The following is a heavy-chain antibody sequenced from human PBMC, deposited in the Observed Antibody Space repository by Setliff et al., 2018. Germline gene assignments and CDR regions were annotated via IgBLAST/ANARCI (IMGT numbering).Heavy chain of an antibody. CDR1: GYVFTNYW. V-gene: IGHV5-51*01. CDR2: IYPGDSDT. J-gene: IGHJ3*01. D-gene: IGHD2-2*01. CDR3: TRHEDRNKCTSSSCYRENDAFDV. Sequence: GESLKISCKASGYVFTNYWIGWVRQMPGKGLEWMGVIYPGDSDTRYSPSFQGQVTISADKSINTAYLQWSSLKASDTAIYYCTRHEDRNKCTSSSCYRENDAFDVWGQGAMVTVS.